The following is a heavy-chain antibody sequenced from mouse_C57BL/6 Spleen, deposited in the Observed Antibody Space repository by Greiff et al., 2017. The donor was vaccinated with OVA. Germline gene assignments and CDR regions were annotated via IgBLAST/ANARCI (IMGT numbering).Heavy chain of an antibody. V-gene: IGHV1-74*01. J-gene: IGHJ2*01. D-gene: IGHD1-1*01. Sequence: VQLQQPGAELVKPGASVKVSCKASGYTFTSYWMHWVKQRPGPGLEWIGRINPSDSDTNYNQKFKGKATLTVEKSSSTAYMQLSSLTSEDSAVYYCAITRITTVVAPLDYWGQGTTLTVSS. CDR2: INPSDSDT. CDR3: AITRITTVVAPLDY. CDR1: GYTFTSYW.